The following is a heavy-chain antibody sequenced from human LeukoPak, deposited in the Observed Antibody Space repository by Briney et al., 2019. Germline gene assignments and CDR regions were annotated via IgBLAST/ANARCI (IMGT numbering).Heavy chain of an antibody. D-gene: IGHD6-19*01. Sequence: SETLSLTCAVYGGSFSGYYWSWIRQPPGKGLEWIGEINHSGSTNYNPSLKSRVTMSVDTSKNQFSLKLSSVTAADTAVYYCARGKLISSGWNFDYWGQGTLVTVSS. J-gene: IGHJ4*02. V-gene: IGHV4-34*01. CDR2: INHSGST. CDR3: ARGKLISSGWNFDY. CDR1: GGSFSGYY.